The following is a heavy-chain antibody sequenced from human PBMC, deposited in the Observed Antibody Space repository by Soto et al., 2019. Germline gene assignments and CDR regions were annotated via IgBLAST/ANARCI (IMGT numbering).Heavy chain of an antibody. CDR1: GGSISGDY. CDR2: ISHTGNT. CDR3: AKWQCSTSNCHTLEP. Sequence: PSETLSLTCTVSGGSISGDYWSWIRQPPGKGLEYIGHISHTGNTVYNPSLKSRVTISVDTSKNHFSLKVSSVTAADTAVYYCAKWQCSTSNCHTLEPWGQGALVTVSS. J-gene: IGHJ5*02. V-gene: IGHV4-59*01. D-gene: IGHD2-2*02.